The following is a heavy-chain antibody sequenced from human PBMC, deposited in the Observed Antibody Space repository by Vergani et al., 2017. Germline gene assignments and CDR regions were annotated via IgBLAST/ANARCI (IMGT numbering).Heavy chain of an antibody. J-gene: IGHJ5*02. Sequence: QVQLQESGPGLVKSSETLSLTCSVSGGSMSGYYWSWIRQPPGKELEWIGYMYHSGSTNYNPSLETRVTISGDTSKNQFSLKLNSVTAADTAVYYCGRVAYFYGWGSRLLDLWGQGILVTVSS. CDR2: MYHSGST. CDR3: GRVAYFYGWGSRLLDL. V-gene: IGHV4-59*01. D-gene: IGHD3-10*01. CDR1: GGSMSGYY.